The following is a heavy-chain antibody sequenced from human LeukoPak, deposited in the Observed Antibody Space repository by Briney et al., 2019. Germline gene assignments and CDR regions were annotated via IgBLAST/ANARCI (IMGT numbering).Heavy chain of an antibody. CDR3: ARGSYYYYYMDV. CDR2: INPNSGGT. CDR1: GCTFTGYY. J-gene: IGHJ6*03. V-gene: IGHV1-2*02. Sequence: ASVKVSCKASGCTFTGYYMHWVRQAPGQGLEWMGWINPNSGGTNYAQKFQGRVTMTRDTSISTAYMELSRLRSDDTAVYYCARGSYYYYYMDVWGKGTTVTVSS.